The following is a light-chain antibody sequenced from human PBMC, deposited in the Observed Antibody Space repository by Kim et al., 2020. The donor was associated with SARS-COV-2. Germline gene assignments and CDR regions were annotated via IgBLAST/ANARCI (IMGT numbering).Light chain of an antibody. J-gene: IGLJ3*02. CDR2: QDS. Sequence: ATGQTASITCSGDKLGDKYACWYQQKPGQSPVLVIYQDSKRPSGIPERFSGSNSGNTATLTISGTQAMDEADYYCQAWDSSTAWVFGGGTKLTVL. V-gene: IGLV3-1*01. CDR3: QAWDSSTAWV. CDR1: KLGDKY.